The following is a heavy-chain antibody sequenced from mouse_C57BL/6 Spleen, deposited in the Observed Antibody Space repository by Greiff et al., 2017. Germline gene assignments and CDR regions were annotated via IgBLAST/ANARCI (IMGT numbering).Heavy chain of an antibody. V-gene: IGHV1-47*01. Sequence: VQLQQSGAELVKPGASVKMSCKASGYTFTTYPIEWMKQNHGKSLEWNGNFHPYNDDTKYNEKFKGKATLTVEKSSSTVYLELSRLTSDDSAVYYCARAGGSSGYSFAYWGQGTLVTVSA. CDR1: GYTFTTYP. J-gene: IGHJ3*01. CDR3: ARAGGSSGYSFAY. CDR2: FHPYNDDT. D-gene: IGHD3-2*02.